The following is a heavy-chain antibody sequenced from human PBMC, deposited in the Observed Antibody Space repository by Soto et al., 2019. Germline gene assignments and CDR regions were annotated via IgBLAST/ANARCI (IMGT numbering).Heavy chain of an antibody. D-gene: IGHD3-22*01. Sequence: GGSLRLSCAASGLTFSSYGMHWIRQAPGKGLEWVAVISYDGSNKNYADSVKGRFTISRDNSKNTVYLQMNSLRAEDTAVYYCAKDTYYNDSSGYYIFDYWGQGTLVTVS. V-gene: IGHV3-30*18. CDR2: ISYDGSNK. CDR3: AKDTYYNDSSGYYIFDY. CDR1: GLTFSSYG. J-gene: IGHJ4*02.